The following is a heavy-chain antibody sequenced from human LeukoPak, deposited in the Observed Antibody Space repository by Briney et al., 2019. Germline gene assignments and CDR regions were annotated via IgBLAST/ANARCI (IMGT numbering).Heavy chain of an antibody. CDR1: GFTFSSYA. J-gene: IGHJ6*02. V-gene: IGHV3-30-3*01. D-gene: IGHD3-3*01. Sequence: GRSLRLSCAASGFTFSSYAMHWVRQAPGKGLEWVAVISYDGSNKYYADSVKGRFTISRDNSKNTLYLQMNSLRAEDTAVYYCAGGPPFWSGYLPYYYYYGMDVWGQGTTVTVSS. CDR3: AGGPPFWSGYLPYYYYYGMDV. CDR2: ISYDGSNK.